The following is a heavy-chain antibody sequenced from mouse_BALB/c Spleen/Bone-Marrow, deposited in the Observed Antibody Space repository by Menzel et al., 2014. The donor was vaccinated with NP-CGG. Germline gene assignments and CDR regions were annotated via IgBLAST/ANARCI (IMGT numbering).Heavy chain of an antibody. V-gene: IGHV5-6-5*01. CDR3: ARGREVRRGAWFAY. D-gene: IGHD2-14*01. J-gene: IGHJ3*01. Sequence: EVMLVESGGGLVKPGGSLKLSCAASGFTFSSYAMSWVRQTPEKRLEWVASISSGGSTYYPGSVKGRFTISRDNARNILYLQMSSLRSEDTAMYYCARGREVRRGAWFAYWGQGALVTVSA. CDR2: ISSGGST. CDR1: GFTFSSYA.